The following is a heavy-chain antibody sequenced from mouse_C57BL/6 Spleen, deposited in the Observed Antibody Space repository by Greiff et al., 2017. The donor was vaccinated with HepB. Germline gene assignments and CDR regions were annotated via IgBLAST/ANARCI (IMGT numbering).Heavy chain of an antibody. CDR3: ARYDYDVAWFAY. V-gene: IGHV1-82*01. D-gene: IGHD2-4*01. CDR1: GYAFSSSW. Sequence: QVQLQQSGPELVKPGASVKISCKASGYAFSSSWMNWVKQRPGKGLEWIGRIYPGDGDTNYNGKFKGKATLTADKSSSTAYMQLSSLTSEDSAVYFCARYDYDVAWFAYWGQGTLVTVSA. J-gene: IGHJ3*01. CDR2: IYPGDGDT.